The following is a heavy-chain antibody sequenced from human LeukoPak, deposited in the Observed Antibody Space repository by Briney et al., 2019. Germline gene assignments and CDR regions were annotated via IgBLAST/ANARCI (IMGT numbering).Heavy chain of an antibody. V-gene: IGHV1-46*01. CDR3: ARDDYYDSSGYLVA. CDR2: INPSGGST. Sequence: KSGGSLRLSCAASEFIFRSYGMHWVRQAPGQGLEWMGIINPSGGSTSYAQKFQGRVTMTRDTSTSTVYMELSSLRSEDTAVYYCARDDYYDSSGYLVAWGQGTLVTVSS. D-gene: IGHD3-22*01. CDR1: EFIFRSYG. J-gene: IGHJ5*02.